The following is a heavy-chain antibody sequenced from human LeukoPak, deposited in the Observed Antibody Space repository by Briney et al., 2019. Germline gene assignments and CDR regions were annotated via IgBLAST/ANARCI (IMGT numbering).Heavy chain of an antibody. J-gene: IGHJ4*02. Sequence: SQTLSLTCAVSGDSISSGGYSWNWIRQPPGKGLEWIGYIYGSGRTSYNPSLKSRVTMSVDTSKSQFSLRLNSVTAADTAVYYCARTRYYYNSRSYGAPYYFDYWGQGTLVTVSS. CDR2: IYGSGRT. D-gene: IGHD3-10*01. CDR1: GDSISSGGYS. V-gene: IGHV4-30-4*07. CDR3: ARTRYYYNSRSYGAPYYFDY.